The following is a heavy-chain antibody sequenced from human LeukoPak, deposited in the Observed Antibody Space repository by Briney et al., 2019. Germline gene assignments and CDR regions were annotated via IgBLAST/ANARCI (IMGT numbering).Heavy chain of an antibody. V-gene: IGHV3-23*01. CDR1: GFIFTNYA. CDR3: ANLWLVKAGRCY. CDR2: VSETGDII. D-gene: IGHD6-19*01. J-gene: IGHJ4*02. Sequence: GTSLRLSCAATGFIFTNYAMTWVRQAPGKGLEWVSSVSETGDIIYYADSVKGRFTTSRDNSKNTLYLQMNSLRAEDTAVYYCANLWLVKAGRCYWGQGTLVTVSS.